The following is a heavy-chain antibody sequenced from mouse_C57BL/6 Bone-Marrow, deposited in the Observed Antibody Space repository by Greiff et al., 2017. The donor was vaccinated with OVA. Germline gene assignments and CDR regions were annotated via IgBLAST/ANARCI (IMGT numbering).Heavy chain of an antibody. J-gene: IGHJ2*01. CDR1: GYAFSSYW. V-gene: IGHV1-80*01. Sequence: QVQLKQSGAELVKPGASVKISCKASGYAFSSYWLNWVKQRPGKGLEWIGQIYPGDGDTNYNGKFTGKATLTADKSSSTAYMQLSSLTAEDSAVYFCARGEVPGTGYWGQGTTLTVSS. CDR3: ARGEVPGTGY. D-gene: IGHD4-1*01. CDR2: IYPGDGDT.